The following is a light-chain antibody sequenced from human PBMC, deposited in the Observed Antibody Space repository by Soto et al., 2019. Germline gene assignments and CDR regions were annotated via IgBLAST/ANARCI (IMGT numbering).Light chain of an antibody. V-gene: IGLV2-11*01. CDR2: DVT. CDR3: CSYAGSYTWV. Sequence: QSALTQPRSVSGSPGQSVTISCTGTSSDVGDYNYVSWYQQHPGKAPKLMIFDVTERPSGVPDRFSGSKSGNTASLTISGLQADDEADYYCCSYAGSYTWVFGGGTQRPS. J-gene: IGLJ3*02. CDR1: SSDVGDYNY.